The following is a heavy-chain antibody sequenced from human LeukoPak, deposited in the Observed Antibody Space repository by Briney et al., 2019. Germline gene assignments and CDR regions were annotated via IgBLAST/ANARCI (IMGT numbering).Heavy chain of an antibody. D-gene: IGHD4-17*01. J-gene: IGHJ6*03. CDR1: GFTFSSYS. V-gene: IGHV3-21*04. CDR3: AKTLTTVTLYYQYYMDV. Sequence: GGSLRLSCAASGFTFSSYSMNWVRQAPGKGLEWVSSISSSSSYIYYADSVKGRFTISRDNSKNTLYLQMNSLRDEDTAVYYCAKTLTTVTLYYQYYMDVWGKGTTVTISS. CDR2: ISSSSSYI.